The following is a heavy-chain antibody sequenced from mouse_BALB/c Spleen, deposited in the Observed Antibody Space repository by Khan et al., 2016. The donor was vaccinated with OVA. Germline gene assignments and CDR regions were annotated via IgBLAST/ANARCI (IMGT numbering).Heavy chain of an antibody. CDR2: INPTSGYT. CDR3: TRDRIAY. Sequence: VQLVESGAELAKPGASVKMSCKASGYTSTTYWMHWVKQRPGQGLEWIGYINPTSGYTDYNEKYKDRATLSADKSSSTAYMQLSSLTSEDSAVYYCTRDRIAYWGQGTTLTVSS. J-gene: IGHJ2*01. V-gene: IGHV1-7*01. CDR1: GYTSTTYW.